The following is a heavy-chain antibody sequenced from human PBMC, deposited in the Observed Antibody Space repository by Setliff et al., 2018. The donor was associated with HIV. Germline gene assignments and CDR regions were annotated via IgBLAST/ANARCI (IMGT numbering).Heavy chain of an antibody. CDR3: ASKVHCTNGVCLDAFDI. Sequence: ASVKVSCKASGYTFTGYYMHWVRQAPGQGLEWMGRINPNSGGTNYAQKFQGRATMTRDTSISTDYMELSRLRSDDTAVYYCASKVHCTNGVCLDAFDIWGQGTMVTVSS. D-gene: IGHD2-8*01. CDR1: GYTFTGYY. V-gene: IGHV1-2*06. CDR2: INPNSGGT. J-gene: IGHJ3*02.